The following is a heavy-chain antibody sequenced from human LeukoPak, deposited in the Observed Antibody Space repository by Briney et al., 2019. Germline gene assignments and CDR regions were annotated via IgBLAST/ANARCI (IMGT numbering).Heavy chain of an antibody. D-gene: IGHD3-22*01. V-gene: IGHV1-18*01. CDR3: SGYYFSYYGMDV. Sequence: ASVKVSCKASGYTFTSFGFSWVRQAPGQGLEWMGWISAHNGNTNYAQKFQGRVTITADESTSTAYMELSSLRSEDTAVYYCSGYYFSYYGMDVWGPGTTVTVSS. CDR2: ISAHNGNT. J-gene: IGHJ6*02. CDR1: GYTFTSFG.